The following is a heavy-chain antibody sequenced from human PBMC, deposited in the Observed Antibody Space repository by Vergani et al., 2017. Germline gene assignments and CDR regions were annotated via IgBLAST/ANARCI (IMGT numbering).Heavy chain of an antibody. D-gene: IGHD6-6*01. CDR3: ARRGXYSSSDGYYYYMDV. CDR2: IYPGDSDT. V-gene: IGHV5-51*03. Sequence: EVQLVQSGAEVKKPGESLKISCKGSGYSFTSYWIGWVRQMPGKGLEWMGIIYPGDSDTRYSPSFQGQVTISADKSISTAYLQWSSLKASDTAMYYCARRGXYSSSDGYYYYMDVWGKGTTVTVSS. J-gene: IGHJ6*03. CDR1: GYSFTSYW.